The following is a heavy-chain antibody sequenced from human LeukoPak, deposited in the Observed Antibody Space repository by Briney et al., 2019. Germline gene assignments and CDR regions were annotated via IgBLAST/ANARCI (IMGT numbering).Heavy chain of an antibody. V-gene: IGHV4-38-2*02. CDR1: GYSISSGYY. CDR2: IYHSGST. D-gene: IGHD7-27*01. CDR3: ARGTWGNLYYYYYYMDV. Sequence: SETLSLTCTVSGYSISSGYYWGWIRQPPGKGLEWIGSIYHSGSTYYNPSLKSRVTISVDTSKNQFSLKLSSVTAADTAVYYCARGTWGNLYYYYYYMDVWGKGTTVTISS. J-gene: IGHJ6*03.